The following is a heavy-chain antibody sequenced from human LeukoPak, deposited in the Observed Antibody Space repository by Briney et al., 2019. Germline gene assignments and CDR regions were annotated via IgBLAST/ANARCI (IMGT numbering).Heavy chain of an antibody. J-gene: IGHJ4*02. CDR2: MYFGGRT. D-gene: IGHD7-27*01. CDR3: ARIPGDRPDD. Sequence: PSETLSLTCAVYGGSFSGYYWTWIRQPPGKGLEWIGYMYFGGRTNYNPSLKSRATISIDTSKKQFSLKLKSVTAADTAVYYCARIPGDRPDDWGQGTLVTVS. V-gene: IGHV4-34*11. CDR1: GGSFSGYY.